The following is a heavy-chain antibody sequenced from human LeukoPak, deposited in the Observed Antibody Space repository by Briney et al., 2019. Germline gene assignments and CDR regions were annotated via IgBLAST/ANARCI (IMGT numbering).Heavy chain of an antibody. CDR3: AKDITIFGVVRPIDY. CDR1: GFTFSSYA. D-gene: IGHD3-3*01. Sequence: PGGSLRLSCAASGFTFSSYAMHWVRQAPGKGLEWVAVISYDGSNKYYADSVKGRFTISRDNSKNTLYLQMNSLRAEDTAVYYCAKDITIFGVVRPIDYWGQGTLVTVSS. J-gene: IGHJ4*02. V-gene: IGHV3-30-3*01. CDR2: ISYDGSNK.